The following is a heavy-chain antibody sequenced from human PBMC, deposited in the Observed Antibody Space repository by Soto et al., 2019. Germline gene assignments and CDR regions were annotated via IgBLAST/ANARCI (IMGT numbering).Heavy chain of an antibody. V-gene: IGHV3-33*01. CDR2: IWYDGSNK. CDR3: ARGNLNYYYGMDV. CDR1: GLTFSNYG. Sequence: QVQLVESGGGVVQPGRSLRLSCAASGLTFSNYGMHWVRQAPGKGLEWVAVIWYDGSNKYYADSVKGRFTISRDNSKDALYLQMNILRAEDTAVYYCARGNLNYYYGMDVWGPGTTVTVSS. J-gene: IGHJ6*02.